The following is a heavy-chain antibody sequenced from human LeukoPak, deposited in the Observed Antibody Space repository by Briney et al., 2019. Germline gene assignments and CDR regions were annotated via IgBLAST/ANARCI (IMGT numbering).Heavy chain of an antibody. CDR2: INHSGST. D-gene: IGHD3-3*01. V-gene: IGHV4-34*01. J-gene: IGHJ4*02. CDR3: ARGVDYDFWSGYYQRFDY. Sequence: PSETLSLTCAVYGGSFSGYYWSWIRQPLGKGLEWIGEINHSGSTNYNPSLKSRVTISVDTSKNQFSLKLSSVTAADTAVYYCARGVDYDFWSGYYQRFDYWGQGTLVTVSS. CDR1: GGSFSGYY.